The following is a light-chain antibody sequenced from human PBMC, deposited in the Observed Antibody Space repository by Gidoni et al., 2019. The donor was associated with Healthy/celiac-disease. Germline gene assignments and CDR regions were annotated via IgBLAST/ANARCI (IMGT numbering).Light chain of an antibody. CDR3: QHYFSYPFT. J-gene: IGKJ3*01. Sequence: DIQMTQYPSSLSASVGDRVTITCRASQNIRNFLAWFQQEPGKAPKSLIYDASSLQRGVPSKFSGSGSGTDFTLTISGLQPEDFATYYCQHYFSYPFTIGPGTKVELK. CDR1: QNIRNF. V-gene: IGKV1-16*02. CDR2: DAS.